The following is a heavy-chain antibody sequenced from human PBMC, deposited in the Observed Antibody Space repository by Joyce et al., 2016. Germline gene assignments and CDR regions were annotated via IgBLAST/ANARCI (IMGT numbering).Heavy chain of an antibody. Sequence: EMQLEESGGTLVNPGGCLRLSCKVSYRISNKSVMAWVRQAPGKGLEWVSAIGASGGARYYAESVKGRFTVSRDNSENMMYLQMTSLQIEDTAIYYCARAKTVVVAYTLRDGFDVWGQGTKVAVSS. D-gene: IGHD2-15*01. V-gene: IGHV3-23*04. J-gene: IGHJ3*01. CDR1: YRISNKSV. CDR3: ARAKTVVVAYTLRDGFDV. CDR2: IGASGGAR.